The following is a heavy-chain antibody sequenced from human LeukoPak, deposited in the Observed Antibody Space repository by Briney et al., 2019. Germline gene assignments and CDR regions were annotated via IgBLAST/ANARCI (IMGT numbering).Heavy chain of an antibody. D-gene: IGHD2-2*01. CDR2: IRYDGSYK. CDR3: AKVRYQLLIDY. V-gene: IGHV3-30*02. Sequence: SCKASGYTFTGYYMHWVRQAPGKGLEWVAFIRYDGSYKYYADSVKGRFTISRDNSKNTLYLQMNGLRADDTAVYYCAKVRYQLLIDYWGQGTLVTVSS. CDR1: GYTFTGYY. J-gene: IGHJ4*02.